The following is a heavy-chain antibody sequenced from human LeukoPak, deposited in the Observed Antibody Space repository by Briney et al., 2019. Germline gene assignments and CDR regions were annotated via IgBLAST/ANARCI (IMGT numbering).Heavy chain of an antibody. CDR3: ARDTMIRARSGGDY. CDR2: VYHSGVT. Sequence: SETLSLTCTVSGGSTGSDYWSWIRQPPGKGLEWIAYVYHSGVTSYNPSLKSRVTISVDTSKNQFSLKLSSVTAADTAVYYCARDTMIRARSGGDYWGQGALVTVSS. D-gene: IGHD3-10*01. J-gene: IGHJ4*02. CDR1: GGSTGSDY. V-gene: IGHV4-59*12.